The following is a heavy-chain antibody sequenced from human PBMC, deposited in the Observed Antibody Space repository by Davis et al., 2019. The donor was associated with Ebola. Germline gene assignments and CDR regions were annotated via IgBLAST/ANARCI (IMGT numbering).Heavy chain of an antibody. CDR2: INHSGST. D-gene: IGHD6-19*01. J-gene: IGHJ4*02. CDR3: ARVRYSSGWTTRYYFDY. Sequence: GSLRLSCAVYGGSFSGYYRSWIRQPPGKGLEWIGEINHSGSTNYNPFLKSRVTISVDKSKNQFSLKLSSVTAADTAVYYCARVRYSSGWTTRYYFDYWGQGTLVTVSS. V-gene: IGHV4-34*01. CDR1: GGSFSGYY.